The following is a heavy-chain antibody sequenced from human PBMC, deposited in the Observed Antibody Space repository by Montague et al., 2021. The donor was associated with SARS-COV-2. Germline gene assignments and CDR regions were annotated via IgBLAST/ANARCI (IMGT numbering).Heavy chain of an antibody. CDR2: INHSGRT. Sequence: SETLSLTCAVYGGSFSDYYWTWIRQSPGKGLEWIGEINHSGRTNYKPSLKSRVTMSVDTSKNQFSLKLNSVTAADTAVYYCARGFDYWGQGTLVTVSS. V-gene: IGHV4-34*01. J-gene: IGHJ4*02. CDR1: GGSFSDYY. CDR3: ARGFDY.